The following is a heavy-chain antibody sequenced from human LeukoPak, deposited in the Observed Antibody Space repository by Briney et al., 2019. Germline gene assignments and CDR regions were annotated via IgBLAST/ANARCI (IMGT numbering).Heavy chain of an antibody. J-gene: IGHJ5*02. V-gene: IGHV4-39*07. CDR1: GGSISSSSYY. CDR2: IYYSGST. Sequence: SETLSLTCTVSGGSISSSSYYWGWIRQPPGKGLEWIGSIYYSGSTYYNPSLKSRVTISVDTSKNQFSLKLSSVTAADTAVYYCARAAHGDFWSGDYNWFDPWGQGTLVTVSS. CDR3: ARAAHGDFWSGDYNWFDP. D-gene: IGHD3-3*01.